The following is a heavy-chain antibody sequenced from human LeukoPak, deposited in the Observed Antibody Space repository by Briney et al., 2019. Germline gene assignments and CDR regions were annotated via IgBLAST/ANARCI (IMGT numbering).Heavy chain of an antibody. Sequence: QSGGSLRLSCAASGFTFSNYAMTWVRQAPGKGLEWVSAISGTGAVPYYADSVKGRCTISRDNSKNTLYLQMNSLRADDTGLYYCAKGHYFDSNGYVYYFDSWGQGTLVTVSS. J-gene: IGHJ4*02. CDR1: GFTFSNYA. CDR3: AKGHYFDSNGYVYYFDS. CDR2: ISGTGAVP. V-gene: IGHV3-23*01. D-gene: IGHD3-22*01.